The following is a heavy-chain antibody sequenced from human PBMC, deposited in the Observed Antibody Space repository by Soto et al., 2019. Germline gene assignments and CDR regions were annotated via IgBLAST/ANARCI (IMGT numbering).Heavy chain of an antibody. CDR3: ARDDQCSGGSCYSPNFDY. CDR2: IIPIFGTA. J-gene: IGHJ4*02. D-gene: IGHD2-15*01. Sequence: AVKVSCKACGGTFSSDAISCVRQSPGQGLEWMGGIIPIFGTANYAQKFQGRVTITADESTSTAYMELSSLRSEDTAVYYCARDDQCSGGSCYSPNFDYWGQGTLVTVSS. CDR1: GGTFSSDA. V-gene: IGHV1-69*13.